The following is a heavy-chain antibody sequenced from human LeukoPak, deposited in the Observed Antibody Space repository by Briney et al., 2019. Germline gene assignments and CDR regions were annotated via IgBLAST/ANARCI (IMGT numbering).Heavy chain of an antibody. D-gene: IGHD1-7*01. J-gene: IGHJ4*02. CDR1: GFTFSTYG. Sequence: GGSLRLSCAASGFTFSTYGMNWVRQAPGKGLEWVSSISSSRSTIFYAGSVKGRFTISRDNAKNTLDLQMNSLRAEDTAVYYCARGGWGTAIDYWAQGTLVTVSS. CDR2: ISSSRSTI. V-gene: IGHV3-21*06. CDR3: ARGGWGTAIDY.